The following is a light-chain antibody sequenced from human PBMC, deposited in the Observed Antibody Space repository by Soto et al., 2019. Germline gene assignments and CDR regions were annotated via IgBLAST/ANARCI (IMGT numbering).Light chain of an antibody. CDR1: QSVSRR. Sequence: EIVMTQSPDTLSVSPGGRATLSCRASQSVSRRLAWYQHRPGQSPRLLISGASMRASGVPVRFSGSGSGTDFTLTISSLEPEDFAVYYCQHYGETPITFGLGTRLEIK. V-gene: IGKV3D-15*01. CDR3: QHYGETPIT. CDR2: GAS. J-gene: IGKJ5*01.